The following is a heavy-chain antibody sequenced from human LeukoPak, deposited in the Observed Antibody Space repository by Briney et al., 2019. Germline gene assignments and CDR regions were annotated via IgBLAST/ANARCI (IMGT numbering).Heavy chain of an antibody. CDR2: INHNGEMI. CDR3: AKLAATLDY. CDR1: GFTFSNYV. V-gene: IGHV3-48*02. Sequence: GGSLRLSCAASGFTFSNYVMSWVRQAPGKGLEWVSYINHNGEMIFYPDFVKGRFTISRDNAKNSLYLQMNSLRDEDTAVYYCAKLAATLDYWGQGTLVTVSS. D-gene: IGHD2-15*01. J-gene: IGHJ4*02.